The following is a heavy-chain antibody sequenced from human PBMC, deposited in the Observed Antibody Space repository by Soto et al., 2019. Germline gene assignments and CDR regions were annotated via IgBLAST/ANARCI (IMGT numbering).Heavy chain of an antibody. D-gene: IGHD1-7*01. CDR1: GLTFSNYA. J-gene: IGHJ4*02. Sequence: GSLRLSGAASGLTFSNYAMNWVRQAPWKGLEWVSVISDTGGSTYYAASVKGRFTISRDDSKNTLYLQMNGLRAEDTAIYYCATRSGAAAGTLVYWGQGTLVTVSS. CDR3: ATRSGAAAGTLVY. CDR2: ISDTGGST. V-gene: IGHV3-23*01.